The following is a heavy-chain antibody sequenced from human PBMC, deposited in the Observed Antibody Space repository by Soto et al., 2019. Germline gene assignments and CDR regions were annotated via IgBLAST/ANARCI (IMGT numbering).Heavy chain of an antibody. J-gene: IGHJ5*02. CDR3: AKDSGYNYGYFRWFDP. D-gene: IGHD5-18*01. Sequence: PSETLSLTCTVSGGSISSGDYYWSWIRQPPGKGLEWIGYIYHSGSTYYNPSLKSRVTISVDTSKSQFSLKLSSVTAADTAVYYCAKDSGYNYGYFRWFDPWGQGTLVTVSS. V-gene: IGHV4-30-4*02. CDR2: IYHSGST. CDR1: GGSISSGDYY.